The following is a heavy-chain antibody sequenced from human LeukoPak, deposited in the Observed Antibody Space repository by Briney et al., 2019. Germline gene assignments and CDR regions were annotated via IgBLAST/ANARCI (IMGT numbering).Heavy chain of an antibody. J-gene: IGHJ6*03. CDR1: GFTFSSYG. CDR3: ARAGGIEILGFPLLNYYYYYMDV. CDR2: ISYDGSNK. D-gene: IGHD3-9*01. V-gene: IGHV3-30*03. Sequence: GGSLRLSCAASGFTFSSYGMHWVRQAPGKGLEWAAVISYDGSNKYYADSVKGRFTISRDNAKNSLYLQMNSLRAEDTAVYYCARAGGIEILGFPLLNYYYYYMDVWGKGTTVTVSS.